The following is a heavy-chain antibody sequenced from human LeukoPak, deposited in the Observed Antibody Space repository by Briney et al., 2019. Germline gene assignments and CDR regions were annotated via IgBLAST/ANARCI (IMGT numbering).Heavy chain of an antibody. J-gene: IGHJ5*02. D-gene: IGHD3-16*02. V-gene: IGHV3-23*01. CDR3: ARTHQYRFDP. Sequence: PGGSLRLSCAASGFTFSSYAMSWVRQIPGKGLEWVSGINGNGGSTNYADSVKGRFTISRDNSKNTLYLQMNSLRAEDTAVYYCARTHQYRFDPWGQGTLVTVSS. CDR1: GFTFSSYA. CDR2: INGNGGST.